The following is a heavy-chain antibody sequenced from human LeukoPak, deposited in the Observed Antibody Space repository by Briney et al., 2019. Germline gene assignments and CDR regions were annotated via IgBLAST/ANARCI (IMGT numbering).Heavy chain of an antibody. V-gene: IGHV1-46*01. CDR1: GYTFTSYY. CDR2: INPSGGST. D-gene: IGHD5-24*01. Sequence: ASVKVSCKASGYTFTSYYMHWVRQAPGQGLEWMGIINPSGGSTSYAQKFQGRVTMTRDMSTSTVYMELSSLRAEDTAVYYCARDSRDGYNLSSFDYWGQGTLVTVSS. CDR3: ARDSRDGYNLSSFDY. J-gene: IGHJ4*02.